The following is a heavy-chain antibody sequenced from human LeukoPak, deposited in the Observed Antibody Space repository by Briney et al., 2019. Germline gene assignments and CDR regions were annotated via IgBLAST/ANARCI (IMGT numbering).Heavy chain of an antibody. CDR3: ARCYYYDSSGYYGQPIDY. J-gene: IGHJ4*02. V-gene: IGHV3-21*01. CDR2: ISSSSSYI. CDR1: GFTFSSYS. D-gene: IGHD3-22*01. Sequence: GGSLRLSCAASGFTFSSYSMNWVRQAPGKGLEWVSSISSSSSYIYYADSVKGRFTISRDNAKNSLYLQMNSLSAEDTAVYYCARCYYYDSSGYYGQPIDYWGQGTLVTVSS.